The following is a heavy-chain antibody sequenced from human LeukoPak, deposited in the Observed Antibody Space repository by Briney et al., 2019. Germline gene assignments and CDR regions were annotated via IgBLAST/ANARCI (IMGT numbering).Heavy chain of an antibody. V-gene: IGHV1-18*04. D-gene: IGHD2-21*02. Sequence: ASVKVSCKASGYTFTSYGISWVRQAPGQGLEWMGWISAYNGNTNYAQKLQGRVTMTTDTSTSTAYMELRSLRSDDTAVYYCARFFWGDPAGHYYGMDVWGKGTTVTVSS. CDR2: ISAYNGNT. J-gene: IGHJ6*04. CDR1: GYTFTSYG. CDR3: ARFFWGDPAGHYYGMDV.